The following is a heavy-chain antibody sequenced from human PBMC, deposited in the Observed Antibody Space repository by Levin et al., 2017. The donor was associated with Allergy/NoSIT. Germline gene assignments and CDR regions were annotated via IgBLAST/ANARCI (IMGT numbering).Heavy chain of an antibody. CDR3: ARDAVGYCSSTSCNPLAFDI. CDR2: IIPIFGTA. CDR1: GGTFSSYA. D-gene: IGHD2-2*01. V-gene: IGHV1-69*13. J-gene: IGHJ3*02. Sequence: EASVKVSCKASGGTFSSYAISWVRQAPGQGLEWMGGIIPIFGTANYAQKFQGRVTITADESTSTAYMELSSLRSEDTAVYYCARDAVGYCSSTSCNPLAFDIWGQGTMVTVSS.